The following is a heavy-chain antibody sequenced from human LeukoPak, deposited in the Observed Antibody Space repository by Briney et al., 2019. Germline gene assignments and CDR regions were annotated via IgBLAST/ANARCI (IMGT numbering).Heavy chain of an antibody. J-gene: IGHJ4*02. CDR2: ISSDGSNT. V-gene: IGHV3-30*18. CDR3: AKDQAAFGDYDFDY. D-gene: IGHD4-17*01. CDR1: GFTFSSYG. Sequence: PGGSLRLSCAASGFTFSSYGMHGVREAPGKGLEWVAVISSDGSNTHYADSVKGRFTISRDNSKNPLSLQMDSLRADDTAVYYCAKDQAAFGDYDFDYWGQGTLVTVST.